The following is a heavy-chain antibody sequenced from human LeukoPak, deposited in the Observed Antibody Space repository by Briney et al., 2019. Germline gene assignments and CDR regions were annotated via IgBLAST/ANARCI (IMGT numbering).Heavy chain of an antibody. V-gene: IGHV3-21*01. D-gene: IGHD4-23*01. Sequence: GGSLTLSCAASGFTFSSYSMNWVRQAPGKGLEWVSSISSSSSYIYYADSVKGRFTISRDNAKNSLYLQMNSLRAEDTAVYYCARAPIYGGNSGGANYWGQGTLVTVSS. CDR2: ISSSSSYI. J-gene: IGHJ4*02. CDR3: ARAPIYGGNSGGANY. CDR1: GFTFSSYS.